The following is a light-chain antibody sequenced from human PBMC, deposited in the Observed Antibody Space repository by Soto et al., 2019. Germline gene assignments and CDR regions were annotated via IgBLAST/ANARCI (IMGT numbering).Light chain of an antibody. CDR3: SSCTSSSTLV. V-gene: IGLV2-14*01. CDR1: SSDGGGYNY. Sequence: QSALTQPASVSGSPGQSITISCTGTSSDGGGYNYVSWYQQHPGKAPKLMIYDVSNRPSGVSNRFSGSKSGNTASLTISGLQAEDEADYYCSSCTSSSTLVFGGGTKLTVL. J-gene: IGLJ2*01. CDR2: DVS.